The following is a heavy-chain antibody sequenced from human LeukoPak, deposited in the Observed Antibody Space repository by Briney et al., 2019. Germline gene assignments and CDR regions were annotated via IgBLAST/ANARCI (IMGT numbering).Heavy chain of an antibody. CDR3: ARVGSSSWQLFDY. CDR1: GYTFTDFY. CDR2: IDPNSGGT. V-gene: IGHV1-2*02. Sequence: ASVKVSCKASGYTFTDFYMYRVRQAPGQGLEWMGWIDPNSGGTGYAEKFQGRVTMTRDTSISTAYMELSSLRSDDTAVYYCARVGSSSWQLFDYWGQGTLVTVSS. D-gene: IGHD6-13*01. J-gene: IGHJ4*02.